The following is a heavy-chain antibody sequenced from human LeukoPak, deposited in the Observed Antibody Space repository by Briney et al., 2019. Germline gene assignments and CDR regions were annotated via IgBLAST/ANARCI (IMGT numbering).Heavy chain of an antibody. CDR2: ISAQHGQT. CDR1: GYSENFYG. J-gene: IGHJ3*02. D-gene: IGHD6-19*01. Sequence: ASVKVSCKTSGYSENFYGITWVRQVAGQGLERMGWISAQHGQTEYAPNSQDRVTMTTDTYTNTAYMELRSLRSDDTAVYYCARVGYSSGWYAAFDIWGQGTMVTVSS. V-gene: IGHV1-18*01. CDR3: ARVGYSSGWYAAFDI.